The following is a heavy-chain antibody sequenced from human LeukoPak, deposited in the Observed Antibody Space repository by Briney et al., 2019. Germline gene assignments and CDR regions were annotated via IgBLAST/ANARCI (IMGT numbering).Heavy chain of an antibody. V-gene: IGHV4-39*01. CDR3: ARHARGGGGISMVRGVRTKYYFDY. CDR1: GGSISSSRYY. Sequence: SETLSLTCSVSGGSISSSRYYWGWIRQPPGKGLEWLGSISYRGSTYYNPSLKSPVTISVDTSKNQSSLKLSSVPAAHTAVYYCARHARGGGGISMVRGVRTKYYFDYWGQGTLVTVSS. CDR2: ISYRGST. D-gene: IGHD3-10*01. J-gene: IGHJ4*02.